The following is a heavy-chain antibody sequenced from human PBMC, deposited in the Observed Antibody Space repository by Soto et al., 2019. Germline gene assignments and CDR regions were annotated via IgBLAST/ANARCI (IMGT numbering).Heavy chain of an antibody. CDR2: ISYDGSNK. CDR3: AKDYYYDSSGYYYGPPDY. CDR1: GFTFSSYG. V-gene: IGHV3-30*18. J-gene: IGHJ4*02. D-gene: IGHD3-22*01. Sequence: PGGSLRLSCAASGFTFSSYGMHWVRQAPGKGLEWVAVISYDGSNKYYADSVKGRFTISRDNSKNTLYLQMNSLRAEDTAVYYCAKDYYYDSSGYYYGPPDYWGQGTLVTVSS.